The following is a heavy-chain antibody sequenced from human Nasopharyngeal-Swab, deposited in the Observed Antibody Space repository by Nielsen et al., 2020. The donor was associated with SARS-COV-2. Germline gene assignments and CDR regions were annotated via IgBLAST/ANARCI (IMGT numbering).Heavy chain of an antibody. J-gene: IGHJ5*01. Sequence: GGSLRLSCAASGFTFSSYWMSWVRQAPGKGLEWVANIKQDGGEKNYVDSVKGRFTISRDNAKNSLYLQMNTLRAEDTAVYYCATTRGLGPGGWFESWGQGTLVTVSS. CDR3: ATTRGLGPGGWFES. V-gene: IGHV3-7*03. CDR2: IKQDGGEK. D-gene: IGHD1-1*01. CDR1: GFTFSSYW.